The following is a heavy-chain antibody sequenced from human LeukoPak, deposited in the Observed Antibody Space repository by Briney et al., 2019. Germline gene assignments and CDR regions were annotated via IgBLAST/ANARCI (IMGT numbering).Heavy chain of an antibody. CDR2: INPSGGST. CDR3: ARWGASGLALIYYYGMDV. CDR1: GYTFSRYY. D-gene: IGHD3/OR15-3a*01. Sequence: PGASVKVSCKASGYTFSRYYMHWVRQAPGQGLEWMGIINPSGGSTSYAQKFQGRVTMTRDTSTRIVYVELSSLRSEDTAVYYCARWGASGLALIYYYGMDVWGQGTTVTVSS. J-gene: IGHJ6*02. V-gene: IGHV1-46*01.